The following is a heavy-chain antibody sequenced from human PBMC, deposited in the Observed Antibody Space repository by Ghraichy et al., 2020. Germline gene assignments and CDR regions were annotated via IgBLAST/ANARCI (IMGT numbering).Heavy chain of an antibody. Sequence: SVKVSCKASGYTFTSYDINWVRQATGQGLEWMGWMNPNSGNTGYAQKFQGRVTMTRNTSISTAYMELSSLRSEDTAVYYCASRRRDGGNLGYWGQGTLVTVSS. V-gene: IGHV1-8*01. J-gene: IGHJ4*02. D-gene: IGHD4-23*01. CDR1: GYTFTSYD. CDR2: MNPNSGNT. CDR3: ASRRRDGGNLGY.